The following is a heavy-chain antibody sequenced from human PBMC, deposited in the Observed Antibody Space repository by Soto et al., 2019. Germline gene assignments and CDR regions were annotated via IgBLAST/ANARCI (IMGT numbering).Heavy chain of an antibody. J-gene: IGHJ3*02. Sequence: SETLSLTCTVSGGSISSYYWSWIRQPPGKGLEWIGYIYNSGSTNYNPSLKSRVTLSVDTSKNQFSLKLSSLTAADTAVYYCARDPTYSSGWYDAFDIWGQGTMVTVSS. D-gene: IGHD6-19*01. V-gene: IGHV4-59*01. CDR3: ARDPTYSSGWYDAFDI. CDR1: GGSISSYY. CDR2: IYNSGST.